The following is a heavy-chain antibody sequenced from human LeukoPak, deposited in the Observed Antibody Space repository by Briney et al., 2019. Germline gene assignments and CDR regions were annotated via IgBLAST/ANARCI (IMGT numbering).Heavy chain of an antibody. CDR2: ISGSGGST. D-gene: IGHD3-22*01. CDR1: GFTFSSYS. V-gene: IGHV3-23*01. CDR3: AKVLSKGGGYYLTDY. J-gene: IGHJ4*02. Sequence: GGSLRLSCAASGFTFSSYSMNWVRQAPGKGLEWVSAISGSGGSTYYADSVKGRFTISRDNSKNTLYLQMNSLRPEDTAVYYCAKVLSKGGGYYLTDYWGQGTLVTVSS.